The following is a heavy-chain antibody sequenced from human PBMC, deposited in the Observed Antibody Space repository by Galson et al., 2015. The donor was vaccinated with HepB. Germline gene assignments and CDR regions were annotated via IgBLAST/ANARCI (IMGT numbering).Heavy chain of an antibody. V-gene: IGHV3-15*01. Sequence: SLRLSCAASGFTFSNAWMSWVRQAPGKGLEWVGRIKSKTDGGTTDYAAPVKGRFTISRDDSKNTLYLQMNSLKTEDTAVYYCTTGGVGAIYRIKYFQHWGQGTLVTVSS. J-gene: IGHJ1*01. D-gene: IGHD1-26*01. CDR2: IKSKTDGGTT. CDR1: GFTFSNAW. CDR3: TTGGVGAIYRIKYFQH.